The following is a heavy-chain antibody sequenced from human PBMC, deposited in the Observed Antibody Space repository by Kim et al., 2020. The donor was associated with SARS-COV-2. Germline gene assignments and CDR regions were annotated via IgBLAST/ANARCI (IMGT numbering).Heavy chain of an antibody. D-gene: IGHD6-13*01. CDR1: GFTFSSYA. Sequence: GGSLRLSCAASGFTFSSYAMSWVRQAPGKGLEWVSAISGSGGSTYYADSVKGRFTISRDNSKNTLYLQMNSLRAEDTAVYYCAKDRSSWFNYYGMDVWGQGTTVTVSS. CDR3: AKDRSSWFNYYGMDV. V-gene: IGHV3-23*01. CDR2: ISGSGGST. J-gene: IGHJ6*02.